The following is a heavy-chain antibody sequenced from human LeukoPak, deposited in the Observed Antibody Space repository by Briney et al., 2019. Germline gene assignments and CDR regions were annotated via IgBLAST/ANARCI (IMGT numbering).Heavy chain of an antibody. CDR2: VHSIGST. CDR1: GGSITGRNSF. J-gene: IGHJ3*02. V-gene: IGHV4-39*07. D-gene: IGHD3-10*01. Sequence: SETLSLTCTVSGGSITGRNSFWGWIRQPPGKGLVWIGSVHSIGSTYYNPSLKSRVTISVDASKNQFSLKLSSVTAADTAVYYCARDRHYYGSGSYYPGPDAFDIWGQGTMVTVSS. CDR3: ARDRHYYGSGSYYPGPDAFDI.